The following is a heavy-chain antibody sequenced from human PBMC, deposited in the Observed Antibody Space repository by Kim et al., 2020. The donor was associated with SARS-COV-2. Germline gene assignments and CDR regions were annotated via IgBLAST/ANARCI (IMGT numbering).Heavy chain of an antibody. Sequence: SETLSLTCTVSGGSISSGGYYWSWIRQHPGKGLEWIGYIYYSGSTYYNPSLKSRVTISVDTSKNQFSLKLSSVTAADTAVYYCARVPHTYYDILTGPRGAFDIWGQGTMVTVSS. CDR3: ARVPHTYYDILTGPRGAFDI. V-gene: IGHV4-31*03. J-gene: IGHJ3*02. D-gene: IGHD3-9*01. CDR2: IYYSGST. CDR1: GGSISSGGYY.